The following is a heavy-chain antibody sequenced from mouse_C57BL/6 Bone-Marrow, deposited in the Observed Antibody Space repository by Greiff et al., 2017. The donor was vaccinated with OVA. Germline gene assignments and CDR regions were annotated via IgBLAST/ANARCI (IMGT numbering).Heavy chain of an antibody. Sequence: EVQLVESGPGLVKPSQSLSLTCSVTGYSITSGYYWNWIRQFPGNKLEWMGYISYDGSNNYNPSLKNRISITRDTSKNQFFLKLNSVTTEDTATYYCARKGMWGLRYFDYWGQGTTLTVSS. D-gene: IGHD2-4*01. V-gene: IGHV3-6*01. J-gene: IGHJ2*01. CDR1: GYSITSGYY. CDR2: ISYDGSN. CDR3: ARKGMWGLRYFDY.